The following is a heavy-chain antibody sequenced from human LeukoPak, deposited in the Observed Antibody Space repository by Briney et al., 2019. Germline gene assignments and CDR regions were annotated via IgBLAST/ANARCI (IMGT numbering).Heavy chain of an antibody. CDR3: ARAFGWRDIRFLEWSGWVFDY. V-gene: IGHV4-39*01. D-gene: IGHD3-3*01. Sequence: SETLSLTCTVSGGSISSSSYCWGWIRQPPGKGLEWIGSIYYSGSTYYNPSLKSRVTISVDTSKNQFSLKLSSVTAADTAVYYCARAFGWRDIRFLEWSGWVFDYWGQGTLVTVSS. J-gene: IGHJ4*02. CDR2: IYYSGST. CDR1: GGSISSSSYC.